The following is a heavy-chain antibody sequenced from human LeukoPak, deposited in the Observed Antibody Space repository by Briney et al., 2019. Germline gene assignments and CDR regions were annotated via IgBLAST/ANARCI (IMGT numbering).Heavy chain of an antibody. D-gene: IGHD6-19*01. CDR2: ISPACYPM. J-gene: IGHJ4*02. Sequence: PGGSLRLSCAASGFNFSDHHMSWVRQAPGKGPEWVAYISPACYPMHFPDSVRRPFTISRHNRKNSVYLQMNSLTAEDTAVYYCAGGLDIAVAGPGGYFDYWGQGTLVTVSS. CDR3: AGGLDIAVAGPGGYFDY. V-gene: IGHV3-11*01. CDR1: GFNFSDHH.